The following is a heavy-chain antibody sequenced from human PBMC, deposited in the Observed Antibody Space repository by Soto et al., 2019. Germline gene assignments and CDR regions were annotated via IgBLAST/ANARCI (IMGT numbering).Heavy chain of an antibody. CDR3: ARELSSRKRYYYYYYGMDV. V-gene: IGHV1-69*13. D-gene: IGHD3-10*01. Sequence: AVKVSCKASGGTFSSYAISWVRQAPGQGLEWMGGIIPIFGTANYAQKFQGRVTITADESTSTAYMELSSLRSEDTAVYYCARELSSRKRYYYYYYGMDVWGQGTTVTVSS. CDR1: GGTFSSYA. CDR2: IIPIFGTA. J-gene: IGHJ6*02.